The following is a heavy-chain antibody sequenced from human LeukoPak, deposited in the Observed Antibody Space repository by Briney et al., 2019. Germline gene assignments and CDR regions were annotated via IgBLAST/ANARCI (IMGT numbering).Heavy chain of an antibody. J-gene: IGHJ6*02. D-gene: IGHD2-8*01. V-gene: IGHV3-21*01. Sequence: GPSLRLSCAASGSTFSSYSMNWVRQPPGKGLEWVSSISSSSSYIYYADSVTGRFTVSRNNAKNSLYLQMNSLRAEETAGYYCARSVRYCTNGVCYQGMDVWGQGTTVTVSS. CDR1: GSTFSSYS. CDR2: ISSSSSYI. CDR3: ARSVRYCTNGVCYQGMDV.